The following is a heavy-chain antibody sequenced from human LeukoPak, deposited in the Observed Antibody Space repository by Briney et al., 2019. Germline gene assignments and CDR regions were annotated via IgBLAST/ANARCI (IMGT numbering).Heavy chain of an antibody. D-gene: IGHD3-3*01. Sequence: SETLSLTCTVSGGSISSYYWSWIRQPPGKGLEWIGYIYYSGSTNYNPSLKSRVTISVDTSKNQFPLKLGSVTAADAAVYYCARVSWSGYYNYYYGMDVWGQGTTVTVSS. CDR2: IYYSGST. CDR1: GGSISSYY. CDR3: ARVSWSGYYNYYYGMDV. J-gene: IGHJ6*02. V-gene: IGHV4-59*01.